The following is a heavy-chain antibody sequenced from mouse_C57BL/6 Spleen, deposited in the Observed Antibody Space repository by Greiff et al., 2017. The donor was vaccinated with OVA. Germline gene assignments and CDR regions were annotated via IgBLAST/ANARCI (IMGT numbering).Heavy chain of an antibody. J-gene: IGHJ4*01. Sequence: EVQGVESGGGLVKPGGSLKLSCAASGFTFSSYAMSWVRQTPEKRLEWVATISDGGSYTYYPDNVKGRFTISRDNAKNNLYLQMSHLKSEDTAMYYCAREGNYYGSSYVMDYWGQGTSVTVSS. V-gene: IGHV5-4*01. CDR3: AREGNYYGSSYVMDY. CDR1: GFTFSSYA. D-gene: IGHD1-1*01. CDR2: ISDGGSYT.